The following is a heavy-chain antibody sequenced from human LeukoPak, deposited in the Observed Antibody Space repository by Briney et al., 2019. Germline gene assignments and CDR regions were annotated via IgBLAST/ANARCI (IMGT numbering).Heavy chain of an antibody. CDR2: IFPHDSDT. CDR1: GYSFIYYS. D-gene: IGHD1-14*01. CDR3: TRPGEFPV. J-gene: IGHJ4*02. Sequence: GESLKISCKGSGYSFIYYSIGWVRQMPGKGLEYMGIIFPHDSDTRYSPSFQGQVTFSADKSINTAYLQWNNLKISDTAMYYCTRPGEFPVWGQGTLVTVSS. V-gene: IGHV5-51*01.